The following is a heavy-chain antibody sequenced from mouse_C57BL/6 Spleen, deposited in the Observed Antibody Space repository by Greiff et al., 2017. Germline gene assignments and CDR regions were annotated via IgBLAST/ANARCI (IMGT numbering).Heavy chain of an antibody. D-gene: IGHD1-1*01. J-gene: IGHJ2*01. CDR2: IWSGGST. CDR3: DRNPQYYGRSYLYFDF. CDR1: GFSLTSYG. Sequence: VQLQESGPGLVQPSQSLSITCTVSGFSLTSYGVHWVRQSPGKGLEWLGVIWSGGSTDYNAAFISRLSISKENSKSQVFFKMNSLQAEDTAKYYWDRNPQYYGRSYLYFDFWGQGTTLTVSS. V-gene: IGHV2-2*01.